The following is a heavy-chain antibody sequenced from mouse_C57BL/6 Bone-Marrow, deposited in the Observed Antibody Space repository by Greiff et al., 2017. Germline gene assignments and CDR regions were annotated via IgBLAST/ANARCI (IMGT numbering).Heavy chain of an antibody. V-gene: IGHV5-9*01. CDR3: SRQVTTVLATKYFDV. D-gene: IGHD1-1*01. CDR1: GFTFSSYT. Sequence: EVQVVESGGGLVKPGGSLKLSCAASGFTFSSYTMSWVRQTTEKRLQWVAAISGGGGNNEYPDSVKGRFTISRDNDKNILYLQMSSLRSEDTALYYCSRQVTTVLATKYFDVWGTGTTVTVSS. CDR2: ISGGGGNN. J-gene: IGHJ1*03.